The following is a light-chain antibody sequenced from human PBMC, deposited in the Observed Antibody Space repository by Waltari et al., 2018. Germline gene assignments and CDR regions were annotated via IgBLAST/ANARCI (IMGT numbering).Light chain of an antibody. CDR2: DAS. Sequence: EIVLTQSPATLSLSSGERATLSCRASQSVDTYLAWYQHKPGQVPRLLIYDASNRATGIPARFSGSGSGADLTLIISSLEPEDFAVYYCHQRSNWPLTFGGGTKVEIK. CDR3: HQRSNWPLT. V-gene: IGKV3-11*01. CDR1: QSVDTY. J-gene: IGKJ4*01.